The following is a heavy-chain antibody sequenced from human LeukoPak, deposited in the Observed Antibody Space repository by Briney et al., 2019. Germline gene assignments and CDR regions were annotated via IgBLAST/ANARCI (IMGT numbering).Heavy chain of an antibody. CDR2: INPNSGGT. J-gene: IGHJ1*01. CDR3: ARDPGISLTGKYFQH. D-gene: IGHD6-19*01. V-gene: IGHV1-2*02. Sequence: ASVKVSCKASGYSFTGFYMHWVRQAPGQGLEWMGWINPNSGGTNYAQRFQGRVTMTMDTSISTAYMELSSMRSDDTAVYYCARDPGISLTGKYFQHWGQGTLVTVSS. CDR1: GYSFTGFY.